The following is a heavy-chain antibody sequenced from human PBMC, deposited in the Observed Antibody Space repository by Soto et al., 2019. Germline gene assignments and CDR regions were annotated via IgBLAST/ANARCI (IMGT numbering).Heavy chain of an antibody. V-gene: IGHV5-51*01. CDR2: IYPGDSDT. Sequence: GESLKISCKGSGYSFSSYWIGWVRQMPGKGLKWMGIIYPGDSDTRYSPSFQGQVTISADKSISTAYLQWSSLKASDTAMYYCARLRFFTMVGEVFPPFFPPYLFVIGGKGKMVPV. CDR1: GYSFSSYW. D-gene: IGHD3-10*01. J-gene: IGHJ3*02. CDR3: ARLRFFTMVGEVFPPFFPPYLFVI.